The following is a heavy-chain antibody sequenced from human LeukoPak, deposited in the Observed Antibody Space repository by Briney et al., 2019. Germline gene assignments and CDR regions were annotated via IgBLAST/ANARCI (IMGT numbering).Heavy chain of an antibody. CDR3: ASYDYGDYVLLGPVARDY. D-gene: IGHD4-17*01. CDR1: GGSISSSSYY. CDR2: IYYSGST. J-gene: IGHJ4*02. V-gene: IGHV4-39*01. Sequence: SETLSLTCTVSGGSISSSSYYWGWIRQPPGKGLEWIGSIYYSGSTYYNPSLKSRVIISVDASKNQFSLKQSSVTAADTAVYYCASYDYGDYVLLGPVARDYWGQGTLVTVSS.